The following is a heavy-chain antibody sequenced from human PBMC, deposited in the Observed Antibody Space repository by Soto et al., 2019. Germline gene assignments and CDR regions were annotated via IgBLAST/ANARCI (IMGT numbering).Heavy chain of an antibody. CDR3: ARIPYDFWSGYFEGFYYYYGMDV. D-gene: IGHD3-3*01. J-gene: IGHJ6*02. V-gene: IGHV4-59*01. CDR1: GGSISSYY. Sequence: KPSETLSLTCTVSGGSISSYYWSWIRQPPGKGLEWIGYIYYSGSTNYNPSLKSRVTISVDTSKNQFSLKLSSVTAADTAVYYCARIPYDFWSGYFEGFYYYYGMDVWGQGTTVTVSS. CDR2: IYYSGST.